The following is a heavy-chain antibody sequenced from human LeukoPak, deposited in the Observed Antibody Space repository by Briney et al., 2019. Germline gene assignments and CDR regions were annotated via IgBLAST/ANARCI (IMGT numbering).Heavy chain of an antibody. D-gene: IGHD6-13*01. Sequence: GGTLRLSCAASGFTFSSYGMSWVRQAPGKGLEWVSAISGSGGSTYYADSVKGRFTISRDNSKNTLYLQMNSLRAEDTAVYYCAIWGFWRSSWEFDPWGQGTLVTVSS. J-gene: IGHJ5*02. CDR1: GFTFSSYG. CDR2: ISGSGGST. CDR3: AIWGFWRSSWEFDP. V-gene: IGHV3-23*01.